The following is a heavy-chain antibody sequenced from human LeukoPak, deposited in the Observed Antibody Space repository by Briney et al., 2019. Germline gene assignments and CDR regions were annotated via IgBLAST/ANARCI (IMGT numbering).Heavy chain of an antibody. CDR2: IFWDDDK. Sequence: SGPTLANPTQTLTLTCTFSGFSLTTSGVGVGWIRQPPGKALEWLALIFWDDDKRYSPSLKSRPTITKDTSKNQVVLTMTNMDPVDTATYYCAHTKEVLWFGTIDWFDPWGQGTLVTVSS. V-gene: IGHV2-5*02. CDR3: AHTKEVLWFGTIDWFDP. J-gene: IGHJ5*02. D-gene: IGHD3-10*01. CDR1: GFSLTTSGVG.